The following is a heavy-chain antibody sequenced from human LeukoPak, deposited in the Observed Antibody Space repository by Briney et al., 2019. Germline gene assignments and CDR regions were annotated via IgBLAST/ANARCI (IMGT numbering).Heavy chain of an antibody. V-gene: IGHV3-74*01. Sequence: GGSLRLSCTASGFGFSSYWMHWVRQAPGKGLVWVSYVNNDGRETAHADSVKGRFTISRDYARNTVFLQMNSLRADDTAVYYCARGTGGLDPWGQGTLVIVSS. J-gene: IGHJ5*02. CDR3: ARGTGGLDP. CDR1: GFGFSSYW. D-gene: IGHD3/OR15-3a*01. CDR2: VNNDGRET.